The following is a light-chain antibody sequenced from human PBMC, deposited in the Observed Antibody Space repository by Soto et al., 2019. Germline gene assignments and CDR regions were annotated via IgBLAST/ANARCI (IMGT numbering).Light chain of an antibody. V-gene: IGLV2-8*01. CDR1: SSDVGGYNY. J-gene: IGLJ2*01. Sequence: QSALTQPPSASGSPGQSVTISCTGTSSDVGGYNYVSWYQQFPGKAPKLMIYEVNKRLSGVPDRFSGSKSGNTASLTVSGLQAEDEADYYCSSYAVNNNLGLLGGGTKLTVL. CDR2: EVN. CDR3: SSYAVNNNLGL.